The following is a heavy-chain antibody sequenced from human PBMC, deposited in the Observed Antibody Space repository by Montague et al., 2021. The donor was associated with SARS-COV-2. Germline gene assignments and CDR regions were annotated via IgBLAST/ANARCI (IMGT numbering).Heavy chain of an antibody. CDR3: ARDRDWAFDS. CDR2: LHGFSPVI. CDR1: GFTFTDYS. Sequence: SLSASGFTFTDYSMNWVRQAPGRGLEWISYLHGFSPVIFYADSVKGRFTISRDNAKNSLFLQMNSLRDEDTAVYYCARDRDWAFDSWGQGTLVTVAS. V-gene: IGHV3-48*02. J-gene: IGHJ4*02. D-gene: IGHD2-21*02.